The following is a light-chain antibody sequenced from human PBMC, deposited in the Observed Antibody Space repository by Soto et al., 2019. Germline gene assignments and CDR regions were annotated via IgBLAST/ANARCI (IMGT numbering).Light chain of an antibody. J-gene: IGKJ1*01. CDR1: QSISHW. CDR2: DAS. CDR3: QQYDSVLGT. V-gene: IGKV1-5*01. Sequence: DIQMTQSPATLSASVGDSVTITCRASQSISHWLAWYQQKPGKAPKFLIYDASSLESGVPSRLSGSGSGTEFTLTTSSLQPDDFATYYCQQYDSVLGTFGPGTKVDI.